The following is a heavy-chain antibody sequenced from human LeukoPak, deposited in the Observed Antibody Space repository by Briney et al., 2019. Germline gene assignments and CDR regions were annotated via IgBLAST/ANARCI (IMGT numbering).Heavy chain of an antibody. V-gene: IGHV1-2*04. CDR1: GTSFTTNA. Sequence: ASVKVSCKASGTSFTTNAMHWVRQAPGQGLEWMGWINPNSGGTNYAQKFQGWVTMTRDTSISTAYMELSRLRSDDTAVYYRARGGRSYYDFWSGYYSLGEYYYYGMDVWGQGTTVTVSS. CDR2: INPNSGGT. J-gene: IGHJ6*02. CDR3: ARGGRSYYDFWSGYYSLGEYYYYGMDV. D-gene: IGHD3-3*01.